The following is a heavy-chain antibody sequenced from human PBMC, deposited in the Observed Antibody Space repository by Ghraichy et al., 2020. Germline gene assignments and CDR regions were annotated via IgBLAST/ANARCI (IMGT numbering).Heavy chain of an antibody. D-gene: IGHD1-26*01. CDR2: IYSGGST. J-gene: IGHJ2*01. CDR1: GFTVSSNY. CDR3: ATGAPEVGATSWYFDL. Sequence: GGSLRLSCAASGFTVSSNYMSGVRQAPGKGLEWVSVIYSGGSTYYADSVKGRFTISRDNSKNTLYLQMNSLRAEDTAVYYCATGAPEVGATSWYFDLWGRGTLVTVSS. V-gene: IGHV3-53*01.